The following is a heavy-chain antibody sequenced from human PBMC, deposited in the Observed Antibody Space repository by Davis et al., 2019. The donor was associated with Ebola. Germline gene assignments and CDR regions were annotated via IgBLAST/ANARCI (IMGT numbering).Heavy chain of an antibody. CDR1: GGSFSGYY. J-gene: IGHJ6*02. Sequence: PGGSLRLSCAVYGGSFSGYYWSWIRQPPGKGLEWIGEINHSGSTNYNPSLKSRVTISVDTSKNQFSLKLSSVTAADTAVYYCARLIWFGELFLDGMDVWGQGTTVTVSS. CDR3: ARLIWFGELFLDGMDV. D-gene: IGHD3-10*01. CDR2: INHSGST. V-gene: IGHV4-34*01.